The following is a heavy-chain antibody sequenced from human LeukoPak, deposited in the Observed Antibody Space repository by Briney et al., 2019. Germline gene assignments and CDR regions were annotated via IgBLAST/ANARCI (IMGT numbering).Heavy chain of an antibody. CDR2: IKQDGSEK. CDR1: GFAFSVYW. Sequence: GGSLRLSCAASGFAFSVYWMSWVRQAPGKGLEWVGNIKQDGSEKYYVDSVKGRFTISRDNARNSLYLQMNSLRAEDTAVYYCARALRGDGYNRNAFDIWGQGTMGTVSS. D-gene: IGHD5-24*01. V-gene: IGHV3-7*03. CDR3: ARALRGDGYNRNAFDI. J-gene: IGHJ3*02.